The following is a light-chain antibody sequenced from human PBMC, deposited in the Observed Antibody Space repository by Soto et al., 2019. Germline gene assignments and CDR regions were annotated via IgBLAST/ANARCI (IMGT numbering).Light chain of an antibody. CDR2: EVT. CDR3: SSYSNTNTPVL. CDR1: TSDIGAYNY. V-gene: IGLV2-14*01. Sequence: QSALTQPASVSGSPGQSITISCTGTTSDIGAYNYVSWYQHHPGKGPKLLIYEVTNRPSGVSYRFSGSKSGYTASLIISGLQADDEADYYCSSYSNTNTPVLFGGGTKLTVL. J-gene: IGLJ2*01.